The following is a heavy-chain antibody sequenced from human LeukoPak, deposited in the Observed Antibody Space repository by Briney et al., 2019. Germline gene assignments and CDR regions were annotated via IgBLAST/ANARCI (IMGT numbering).Heavy chain of an antibody. J-gene: IGHJ4*02. CDR3: ANCYGDCDFEY. CDR2: IKQDGSEK. V-gene: IGHV3-7*03. Sequence: GGSLRLSCAASGFTFSSYWMSWVRQAPGKGLEWVANIKQDGSEKYYVDSVKGRFTISRDDSKNTVYLQMNSLRAEDTAVYYCANCYGDCDFEYWGQGTLVTVSS. D-gene: IGHD4-17*01. CDR1: GFTFSSYW.